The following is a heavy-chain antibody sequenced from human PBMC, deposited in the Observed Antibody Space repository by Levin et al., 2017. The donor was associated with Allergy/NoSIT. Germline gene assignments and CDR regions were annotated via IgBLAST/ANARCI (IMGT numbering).Heavy chain of an antibody. CDR2: ISNNGGRT. CDR3: VKNGDYGKLGS. CDR1: GFTFNKNT. V-gene: IGHV3-64D*06. Sequence: GGSLRLSCSASGFTFNKNTMQWVRQAPGKGLEHVSAISNNGGRTYYTDSVKGRFTISRDNSKNTVYLQMSSLRPEDTARYYCVKNGDYGKLGSWGPGTLVTVSS. J-gene: IGHJ5*02. D-gene: IGHD4-17*01.